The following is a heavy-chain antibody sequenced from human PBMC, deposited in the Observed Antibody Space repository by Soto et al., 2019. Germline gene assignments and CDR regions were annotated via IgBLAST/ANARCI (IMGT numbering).Heavy chain of an antibody. J-gene: IGHJ4*02. CDR2: VFYSGST. CDR1: GGSVSGYY. V-gene: IGHV4-59*08. D-gene: IGHD3-16*01. CDR3: ARHGGDGYNDFFDY. Sequence: SKTLSLTCTVSGGSVSGYYWSWIRQPPGKGLEWIGYVFYSGSTNYSPSLKSRVTISVDTSKNQFSLMLSSVTAADTAVYYCARHGGDGYNDFFDYWGQGTLVTVSS.